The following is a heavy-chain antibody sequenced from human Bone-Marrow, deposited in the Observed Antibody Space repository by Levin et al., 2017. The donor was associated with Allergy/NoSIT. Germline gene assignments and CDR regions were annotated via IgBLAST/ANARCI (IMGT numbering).Heavy chain of an antibody. V-gene: IGHV4-59*08. D-gene: IGHD6-13*01. CDR2: IYDNGNS. J-gene: IGHJ4*02. Sequence: SQTLSLTCTVSGGSLRGYYWSWVRPPPGKGLEWIGHIYDNGNSNYSPSLESRVTLSVDTSNNQFSLKLNSVTAADTAVYYCARLLSSMYETIDFWGQGTLVTVSS. CDR1: GGSLRGYY. CDR3: ARLLSSMYETIDF.